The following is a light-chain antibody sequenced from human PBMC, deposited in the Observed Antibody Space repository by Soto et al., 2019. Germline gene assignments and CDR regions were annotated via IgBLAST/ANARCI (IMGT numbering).Light chain of an antibody. Sequence: RMKLSPFALSAHKGDRVTITCRASQSVDSRLAWYQQKPGKAPKLLVYDASTLETGVPSRFSGSGSGAEFTLTITGLEPEDIATYSCQHYDSFWSFGQGTKVDI. CDR3: QHYDSFWS. CDR2: DAS. J-gene: IGKJ1*01. V-gene: IGKV1-5*01. CDR1: QSVDSR.